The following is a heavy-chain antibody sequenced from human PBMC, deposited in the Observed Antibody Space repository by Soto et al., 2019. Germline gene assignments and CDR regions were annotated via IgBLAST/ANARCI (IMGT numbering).Heavy chain of an antibody. V-gene: IGHV4-59*01. D-gene: IGHD2-15*01. Sequence: SETRSLTCTVSGGSISSYYWSWIRQPPGKGLEWIGYIYYSGSTNYNPSLKSRVTISVDTSKNQFSLKLSSVTAADTAVYYCARGPYCSGGSCYANWFDPWGQGTLVTVSS. CDR3: ARGPYCSGGSCYANWFDP. J-gene: IGHJ5*02. CDR2: IYYSGST. CDR1: GGSISSYY.